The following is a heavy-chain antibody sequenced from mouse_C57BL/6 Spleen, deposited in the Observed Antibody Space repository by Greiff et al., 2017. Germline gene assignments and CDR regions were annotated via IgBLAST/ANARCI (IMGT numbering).Heavy chain of an antibody. V-gene: IGHV1-42*01. J-gene: IGHJ2*01. Sequence: EVQLQQSGPELVRPGASVKISCKASGYSFTGYYMNWVKQSPEKSLEWIGEINPSTGGTTYNQKFKAKATLTVDKSSSTAYMQLKSLTSEDSAVYYCARRDSNYGFDYWGQGTTLTVSS. CDR2: INPSTGGT. D-gene: IGHD2-5*01. CDR1: GYSFTGYY. CDR3: ARRDSNYGFDY.